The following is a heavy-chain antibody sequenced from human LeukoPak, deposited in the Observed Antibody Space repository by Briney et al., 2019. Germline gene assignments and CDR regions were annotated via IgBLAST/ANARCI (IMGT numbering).Heavy chain of an antibody. CDR1: GGSITNYY. CDR2: TYYSGST. Sequence: SETLSLTCTVSGGSITNYYWSWIRQPPEKGLEWVGYTYYSGSTNYNPSLKSRLTISADTSRGQFSLKLSSVTPEDTAVYYCARDPSGYSSSWYYFDYWGQGTLVTVSS. V-gene: IGHV4-59*12. J-gene: IGHJ4*02. CDR3: ARDPSGYSSSWYYFDY. D-gene: IGHD6-13*01.